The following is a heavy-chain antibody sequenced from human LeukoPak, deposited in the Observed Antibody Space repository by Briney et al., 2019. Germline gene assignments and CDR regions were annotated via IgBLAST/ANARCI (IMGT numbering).Heavy chain of an antibody. D-gene: IGHD3-9*01. CDR3: AGNRILTGYYLFDY. Sequence: GGSLRLSCAASGFTFSSSSMNWVRQAPGKGLEWVSYISSSGSTIYYADSAKGRFTISRDNAKNSLYPQMNSLRAEDTAVYYCAGNRILTGYYLFDYWGQGTLVTVSS. V-gene: IGHV3-48*04. J-gene: IGHJ4*02. CDR1: GFTFSSSS. CDR2: ISSSGSTI.